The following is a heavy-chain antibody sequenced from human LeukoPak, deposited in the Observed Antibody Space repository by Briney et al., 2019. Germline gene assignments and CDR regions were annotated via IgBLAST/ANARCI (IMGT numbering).Heavy chain of an antibody. CDR2: ISAYNGNT. J-gene: IGHJ4*02. CDR1: GYTFTSYG. D-gene: IGHD6-13*01. CDR3: ARAVSSSWYSEYYFDY. V-gene: IGHV1-18*01. Sequence: GASVKVSCKASGYTFTSYGVSWVRQAPGQGLEWMGWISAYNGNTNYAQKLQGRVAMTTDTSTSTAYMELRSLRSDDTAVYYCARAVSSSWYSEYYFDYWGQGTLVTVSS.